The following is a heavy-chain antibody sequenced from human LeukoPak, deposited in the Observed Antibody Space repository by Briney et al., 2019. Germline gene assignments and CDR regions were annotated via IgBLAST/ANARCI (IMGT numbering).Heavy chain of an antibody. D-gene: IGHD3-10*01. Sequence: SETLSLTCAVYGGSFSGYYWSWIRQPPGKGLEWIGEINHSGSTKYSPSLKSRVTISVDTSKNQFSLKLSSVTAADTAVYYCARRVGRWFGERAYYYNYMDVWGKGTTVTISS. CDR3: ARRVGRWFGERAYYYNYMDV. CDR2: INHSGST. V-gene: IGHV4-34*01. CDR1: GGSFSGYY. J-gene: IGHJ6*03.